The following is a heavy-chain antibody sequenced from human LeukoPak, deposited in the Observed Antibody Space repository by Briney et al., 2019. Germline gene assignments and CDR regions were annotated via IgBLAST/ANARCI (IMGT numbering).Heavy chain of an antibody. CDR3: ARRPLRYCSSTSCPLDY. CDR2: ISSSSSYI. D-gene: IGHD2-2*01. J-gene: IGHJ4*02. Sequence: GGSLRLSCAASGFTFSSYSMNWVRQAPGKGLEWVSSISSSSSYIYYADSVKGRFTISRDNAKNSLYLQMNSLRAEDTAVYYCARRPLRYCSSTSCPLDYRGQGTLVTVSS. V-gene: IGHV3-21*01. CDR1: GFTFSSYS.